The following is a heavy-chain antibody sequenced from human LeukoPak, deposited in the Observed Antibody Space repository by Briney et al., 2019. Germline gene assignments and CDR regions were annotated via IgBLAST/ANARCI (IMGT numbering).Heavy chain of an antibody. Sequence: ASVKVSCKASGYSFTSYGISWVRQAPGQGLEWMGWISAYNGNANYAQKLQGRVTMTTDPSTSTAYMELRSLRSDDTAVYYCARDLERIVVVSLPSDYWGQGTLVTVSS. V-gene: IGHV1-18*01. CDR3: ARDLERIVVVSLPSDY. D-gene: IGHD2-21*01. CDR2: ISAYNGNA. J-gene: IGHJ4*02. CDR1: GYSFTSYG.